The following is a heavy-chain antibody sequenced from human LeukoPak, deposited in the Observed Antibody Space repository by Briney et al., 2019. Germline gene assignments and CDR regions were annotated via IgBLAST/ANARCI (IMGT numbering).Heavy chain of an antibody. CDR2: ISYDGSNK. V-gene: IGHV3-30-3*01. J-gene: IGHJ4*02. Sequence: GGSLRLSCAASGFTFSSYAMHWVRQAPGKGLEWVAVISYDGSNKYYADSVKGRFTISRDNSKNTLYLQMNSLRAEDTAVYYCARDLVPAAVGGIGYWGQGTLVTVSS. D-gene: IGHD2-2*01. CDR1: GFTFSSYA. CDR3: ARDLVPAAVGGIGY.